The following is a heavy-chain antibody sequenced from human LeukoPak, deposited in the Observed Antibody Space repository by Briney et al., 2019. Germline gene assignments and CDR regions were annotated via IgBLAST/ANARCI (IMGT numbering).Heavy chain of an antibody. CDR1: GGSISSYY. CDR3: ATVNYDILTGYYNWFDP. V-gene: IGHV4-59*01. D-gene: IGHD3-9*01. Sequence: PSETLSLTCTVSGGSISSYYWSWIRQPPGKGLEWIGYIYYSGSTNYNPSLKSRVTISVDTSKNQFSLKLSSVTAADTAVYYCATVNYDILTGYYNWFDPWGQGTLVTVSS. CDR2: IYYSGST. J-gene: IGHJ5*02.